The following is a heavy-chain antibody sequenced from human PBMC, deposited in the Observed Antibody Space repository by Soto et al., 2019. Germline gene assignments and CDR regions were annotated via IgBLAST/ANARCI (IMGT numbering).Heavy chain of an antibody. CDR1: GGSVSSGSYY. Sequence: SETLSLTCTVSGGSVSSGSYYWSWIRQPPGKGLEWIGYIYYSGSTNYNPSLKSRVTISVDTSKNQFSLKLSSVTAADTAVYYCAREDYYGSGSYYPNAFDPWGQGTLVTCLL. D-gene: IGHD3-10*01. CDR2: IYYSGST. J-gene: IGHJ5*02. CDR3: AREDYYGSGSYYPNAFDP. V-gene: IGHV4-61*01.